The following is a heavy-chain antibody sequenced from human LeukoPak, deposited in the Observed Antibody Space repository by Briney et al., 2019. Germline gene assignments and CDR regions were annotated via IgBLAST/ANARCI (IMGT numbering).Heavy chain of an antibody. D-gene: IGHD1-26*01. Sequence: PSETLSLTCTVSGGSISSYYWSWIRQPPGKGLEWIGYISYSGSTNYNPSLKSRVTISLDTSKNQFSLKLSSVTAADTAMCYCASSRYTGSYSTIDFWGQGTLVTVSS. CDR3: ASSRYTGSYSTIDF. CDR1: GGSISSYY. CDR2: ISYSGST. V-gene: IGHV4-59*01. J-gene: IGHJ4*02.